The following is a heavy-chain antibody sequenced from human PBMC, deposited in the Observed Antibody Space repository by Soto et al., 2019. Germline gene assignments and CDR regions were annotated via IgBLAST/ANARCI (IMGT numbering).Heavy chain of an antibody. J-gene: IGHJ4*01. D-gene: IGHD3-22*01. CDR1: GFTFSSYW. CDR2: IKSKTDGGTT. Sequence: PGGSLRLSCAASGFTFSSYWMHWVRQAPGEGLVWVSRIKSKTDGGTTDYAEPVKGRFAISRDDSNNTVYLQMNSLKIEDTAVYYCTTDSYSTIIIVRFDYWGHGTLVTVSS. V-gene: IGHV3-15*07. CDR3: TTDSYSTIIIVRFDY.